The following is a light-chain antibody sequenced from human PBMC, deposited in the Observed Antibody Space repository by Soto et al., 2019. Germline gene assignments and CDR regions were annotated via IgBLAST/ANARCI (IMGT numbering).Light chain of an antibody. CDR1: SSNIGSHY. CDR2: RTS. J-gene: IGLJ2*01. CDR3: ATWESDHVV. Sequence: QSVLTQPPSASGTPGQKVTISCFGGSSNIGSHYVHWYRQLPGTAPKLLIYRTSQRPSGVPDRLSGSKSGTSASLAIGGLRSEDEADYYCATWESDHVVFGGGTKLTVL. V-gene: IGLV1-47*01.